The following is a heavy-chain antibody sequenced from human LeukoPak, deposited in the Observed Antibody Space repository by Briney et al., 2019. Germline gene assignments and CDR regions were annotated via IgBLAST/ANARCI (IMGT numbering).Heavy chain of an antibody. V-gene: IGHV1-2*02. J-gene: IGHJ6*02. CDR2: IKSYSGDT. D-gene: IGHD4/OR15-4a*01. Sequence: ASVKVSCKASGYTFIDYHIHWVRQAHGQGLEWMGLIKSYSGDTYYAQKFQGRVTMTRDTSISTAHMELSGLISDDTAEYFCAREANAMDVWGQGTTVAVSS. CDR3: AREANAMDV. CDR1: GYTFIDYH.